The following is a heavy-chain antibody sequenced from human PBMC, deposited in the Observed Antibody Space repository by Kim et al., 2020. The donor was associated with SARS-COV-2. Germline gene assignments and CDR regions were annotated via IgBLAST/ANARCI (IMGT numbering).Heavy chain of an antibody. D-gene: IGHD4-4*01. Sequence: ADPVNGRFTIPRDNSKNTLYLQMNSLRAEDTAVYYCAKDRGLHSTTFDYWGQGTLVTVSS. V-gene: IGHV3-23*01. J-gene: IGHJ4*02. CDR3: AKDRGLHSTTFDY.